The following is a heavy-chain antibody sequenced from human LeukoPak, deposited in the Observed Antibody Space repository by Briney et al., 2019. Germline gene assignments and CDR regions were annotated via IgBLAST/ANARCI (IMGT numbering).Heavy chain of an antibody. CDR2: IYYSVST. Sequence: SETLSLTCTVSGGSFSSYYWSWIRQPPGKGLEWIGYIYYSVSTNYNPSLKSRVTISVDTSKNQFSLKLSSVTAADTAVYYCARPHSSSSLLINYWGQGTLVTVSS. CDR3: ARPHSSSSLLINY. J-gene: IGHJ4*02. D-gene: IGHD6-6*01. CDR1: GGSFSSYY. V-gene: IGHV4-59*01.